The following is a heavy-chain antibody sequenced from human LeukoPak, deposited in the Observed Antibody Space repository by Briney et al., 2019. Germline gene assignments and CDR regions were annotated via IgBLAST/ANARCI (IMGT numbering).Heavy chain of an antibody. CDR2: ISGSGEST. J-gene: IGHJ4*02. CDR3: AKTCGGDCYGAFDY. CDR1: GVTFSSYA. D-gene: IGHD2-21*02. Sequence: GGSLRLSCAASGVTFSSYAMSWVRQAPGEGLEWVSAISGSGESTYYGDSVKGRFTISRDNSKNTLYLQMNSLRAEDTAVYYCAKTCGGDCYGAFDYWGQGTLVTVSS. V-gene: IGHV3-23*01.